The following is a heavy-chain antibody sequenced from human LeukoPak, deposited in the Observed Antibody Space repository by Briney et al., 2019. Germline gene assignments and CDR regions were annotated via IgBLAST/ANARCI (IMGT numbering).Heavy chain of an antibody. CDR2: LDHSGST. CDR1: GGTVSGNY. J-gene: IGHJ4*02. V-gene: IGHV4-34*01. D-gene: IGHD2-8*02. Sequence: SEALCLTCAVGGGTVSGNYWRGVGRPAGKGVNWIGELDHSGSTSCKAFVKGGVTISVDTSKNQFSLKVSAVAAADTAVYFCARTTGSYFESWGQGTLVTVSS. CDR3: ARTTGSYFES.